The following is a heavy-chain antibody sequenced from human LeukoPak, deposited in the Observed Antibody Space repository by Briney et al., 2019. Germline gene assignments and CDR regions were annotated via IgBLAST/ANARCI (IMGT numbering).Heavy chain of an antibody. V-gene: IGHV3-23*01. CDR3: AKWVGIAAAGTPDDY. Sequence: GGSLRLSCAASGVTFSSYAVSWVRQAPGKGLEWVSAISGSGGSTYYADSVKGRFTISRDNSKNTLYLQMNSLRAEDTAVYYCAKWVGIAAAGTPDDYWGQGTLVTVSS. CDR1: GVTFSSYA. D-gene: IGHD6-13*01. CDR2: ISGSGGST. J-gene: IGHJ4*02.